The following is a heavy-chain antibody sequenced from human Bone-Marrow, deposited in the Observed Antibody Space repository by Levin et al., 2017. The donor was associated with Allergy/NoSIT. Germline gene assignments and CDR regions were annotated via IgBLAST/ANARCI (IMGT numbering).Heavy chain of an antibody. CDR2: IFSGGIT. V-gene: IGHV4-4*07. D-gene: IGHD2-15*01. CDR3: AREAGGSRQHDF. J-gene: IGHJ4*02. Sequence: SQTLSLTCTVSGGSISDYFWTWIRQPAGKGLEWIGRIFSGGITNYNASLESRVTMSLDTSKNQFSLQLTSVTAADTAVYYCAREAGGSRQHDFWGQGTLVTVSS. CDR1: GGSISDYF.